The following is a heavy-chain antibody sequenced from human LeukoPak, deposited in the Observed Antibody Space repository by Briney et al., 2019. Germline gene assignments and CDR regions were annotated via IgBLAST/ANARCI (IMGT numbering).Heavy chain of an antibody. J-gene: IGHJ4*02. CDR3: ATGVATAFTY. V-gene: IGHV1-2*02. Sequence: ASVKVSCKASGYTFTGYYIHWVRQAPGQGLEWMAWINPDSGDSYSAPKFQGRVTMTRDTSISTVSMEVSWLSSDDTAVYYCATGVATAFTYWGQGTLVTVSS. CDR2: INPDSGDS. CDR1: GYTFTGYY. D-gene: IGHD5-12*01.